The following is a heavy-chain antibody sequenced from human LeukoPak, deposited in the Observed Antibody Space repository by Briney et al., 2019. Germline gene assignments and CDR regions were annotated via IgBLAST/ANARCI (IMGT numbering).Heavy chain of an antibody. V-gene: IGHV3-7*01. J-gene: IGHJ4*02. CDR3: ARGFDYQDY. Sequence: PGGSLRLSCAASGFTFRSYRMSWVREAPGKGPEWVANIKQDGSEKFYVDSVKGRFTISRDNAKNSLYVQMNSLRGEDTAVYYFARGFDYQDYWGQGTLVTVSS. CDR1: GFTFRSYR. CDR2: IKQDGSEK. D-gene: IGHD3-16*01.